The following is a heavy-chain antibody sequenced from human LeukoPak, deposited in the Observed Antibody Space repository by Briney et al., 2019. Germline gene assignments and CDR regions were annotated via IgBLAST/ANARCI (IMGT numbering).Heavy chain of an antibody. Sequence: GGSLRLSCAASGFTFSSYSMYWVCQAPGKGLEWVSSISSSSSYIYYADSVKGRFTISRDNAKNSLYLQMNSLRAEDTAVYYCARDYGSYFLPNYYYMDVWGKGTTVTVSS. CDR3: ARDYGSYFLPNYYYMDV. D-gene: IGHD1-26*01. J-gene: IGHJ6*03. V-gene: IGHV3-21*01. CDR2: ISSSSSYI. CDR1: GFTFSSYS.